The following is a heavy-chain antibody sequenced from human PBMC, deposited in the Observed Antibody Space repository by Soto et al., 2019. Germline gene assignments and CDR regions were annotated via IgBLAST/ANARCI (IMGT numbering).Heavy chain of an antibody. J-gene: IGHJ4*02. CDR2: IYHSGST. D-gene: IGHD4-17*01. Sequence: SETLSLTCAVSGYSISSGYYWGWIRQPPGKGLEWIGSIYHSGSTYYNPSLKSRVTISVDTSKSQFSLKLSSVTAADTAVYYCARAGYGGNLYYFDYWGQGTLVTVSS. V-gene: IGHV4-38-2*01. CDR1: GYSISSGYY. CDR3: ARAGYGGNLYYFDY.